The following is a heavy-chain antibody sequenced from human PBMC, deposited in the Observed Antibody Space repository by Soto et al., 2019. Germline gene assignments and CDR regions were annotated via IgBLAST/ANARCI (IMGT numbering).Heavy chain of an antibody. D-gene: IGHD2-15*01. J-gene: IGHJ6*02. Sequence: QVQLVESGGGVGQPGRSLRLSCAASGFTFSSYAMHWVRQAPGKGLEWVAVISYDGSNKYYADSVKGRFTISRDNSKNTLYLQMNSLRAEDTAVYYCARDSPSDCSGGSCEQIILYGMDVWGQGTTVTVSS. CDR2: ISYDGSNK. CDR1: GFTFSSYA. CDR3: ARDSPSDCSGGSCEQIILYGMDV. V-gene: IGHV3-30-3*01.